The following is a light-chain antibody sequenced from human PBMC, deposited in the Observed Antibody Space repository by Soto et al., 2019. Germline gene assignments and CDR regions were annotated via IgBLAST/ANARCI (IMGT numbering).Light chain of an antibody. CDR2: KVS. Sequence: DVVMTQSPLSLPVTLGQPASISCRSSLSLVYSDGNSYLNWFQQRPGQSPRRLIYKVSNRDSGVPGRFSGSGSGTDFTLKISRVEAEDGGVYYCMQGTHWPPTEQMYTFGQGTKLEIK. CDR1: LSLVYSDGNSY. CDR3: MQGTHWPPTEQMYT. J-gene: IGKJ2*01. V-gene: IGKV2-30*01.